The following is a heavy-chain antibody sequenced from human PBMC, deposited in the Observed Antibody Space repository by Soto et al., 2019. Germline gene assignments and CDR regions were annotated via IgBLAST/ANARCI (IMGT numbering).Heavy chain of an antibody. Sequence: SETLSLTCTVSGGSISSSTYYWGWIRQPPGKGLEWIGSIYYSGSTNYNPSLKSRVTISVDTSKNQFSLKLSSVTAADTAVYYCARHMVATDYFDYWGQGTLVTVSS. CDR2: IYYSGST. CDR1: GGSISSSTYY. CDR3: ARHMVATDYFDY. J-gene: IGHJ4*02. D-gene: IGHD5-12*01. V-gene: IGHV4-39*01.